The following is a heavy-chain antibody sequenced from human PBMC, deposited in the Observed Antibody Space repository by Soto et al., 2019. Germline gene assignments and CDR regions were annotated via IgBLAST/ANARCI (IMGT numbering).Heavy chain of an antibody. J-gene: IGHJ1*01. CDR2: ISGDTTYI. D-gene: IGHD5-18*01. Sequence: GGSLRLSCAASGFTFTSYTMNWVRQAPGKGLEWVSSISGDTTYIFYADSVKGRFTISRDNSKDTLYLQMNSLRAEDTAVSYGATHPTALPTLRAQRTLVTVSS. CDR1: GFTFTSYT. V-gene: IGHV3-21*01. CDR3: ATHPTALPTL.